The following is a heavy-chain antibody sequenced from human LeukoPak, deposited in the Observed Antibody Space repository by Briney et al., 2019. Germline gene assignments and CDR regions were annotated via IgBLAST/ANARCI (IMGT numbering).Heavy chain of an antibody. CDR1: GFTFDDSG. CDR3: AKDARRGGYDSSGPFDY. D-gene: IGHD3-22*01. J-gene: IGHJ4*02. CDR2: ISYDGSNK. Sequence: GGSLRLSCAASGFTFDDSGMHWVRQAPGKGLEWVAVISYDGSNKYYADSVKGRFTISRDNSKNTLYLQMNSLRAEETAVYYCAKDARRGGYDSSGPFDYWGQGTLVTVSS. V-gene: IGHV3-30*18.